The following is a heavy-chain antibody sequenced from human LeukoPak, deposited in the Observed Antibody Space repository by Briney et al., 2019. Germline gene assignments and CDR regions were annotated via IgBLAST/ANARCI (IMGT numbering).Heavy chain of an antibody. CDR2: INHSGST. CDR3: ASFHKGKYYFDY. D-gene: IGHD3-10*01. Sequence: PSETLSLTCAVYGGSFSGYYWSWIRQPPGKGLEWIGEINHSGSTNYNPSLKSRVTISVDTSKNQFSLKLSSVTAADTAVYYCASFHKGKYYFDYWGQGTLVTVSS. CDR1: GGSFSGYY. J-gene: IGHJ4*02. V-gene: IGHV4-34*01.